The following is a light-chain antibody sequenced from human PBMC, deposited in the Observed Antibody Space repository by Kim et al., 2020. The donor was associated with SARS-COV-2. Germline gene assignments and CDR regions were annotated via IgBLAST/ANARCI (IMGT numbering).Light chain of an antibody. CDR1: KLGDKY. V-gene: IGLV3-1*01. Sequence: PGQTASVTCSGDKLGDKYACWYQQKPGPSPVLVIYQDSKRPSGIPERFSGSNSGNTATLTISGTQAMDEADYYCQAWDSSTAELVFGGGTQLTVL. J-gene: IGLJ3*02. CDR2: QDS. CDR3: QAWDSSTAELV.